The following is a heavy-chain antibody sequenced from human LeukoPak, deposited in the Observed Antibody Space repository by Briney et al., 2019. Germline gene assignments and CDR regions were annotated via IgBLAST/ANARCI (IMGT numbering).Heavy chain of an antibody. CDR2: IYYSAGT. V-gene: IGHV4-30-4*01. Sequence: SETLSLTCTVSGDSVSNDDYFWSWTRQPPGEGLEWIGYIYYSAGTYYNPSLKSRVTMSIDTSRNQFSLRLSSVTAADTAVYSCGRGMRYSGSYVVEYWGQGTLVTVPS. J-gene: IGHJ4*02. CDR3: GRGMRYSGSYVVEY. CDR1: GDSVSNDDYF. D-gene: IGHD1-26*01.